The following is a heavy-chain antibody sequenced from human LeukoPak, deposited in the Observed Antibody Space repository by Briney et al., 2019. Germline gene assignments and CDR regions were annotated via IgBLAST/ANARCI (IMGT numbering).Heavy chain of an antibody. V-gene: IGHV3-11*04. CDR3: ARWGRVRGVNNYYYYGMDV. D-gene: IGHD3-10*01. CDR1: GFTFSDYY. J-gene: IGHJ6*02. CDR2: ISSSVNTI. Sequence: GGSLRLSCAASGFTFSDYYMSWIRQAPGKGLEAVSYISSSVNTIYYADSGKGRFTISRDNAKNSLYLQMNGLRAEDTAVYYCARWGRVRGVNNYYYYGMDVWGQGTTVTVSS.